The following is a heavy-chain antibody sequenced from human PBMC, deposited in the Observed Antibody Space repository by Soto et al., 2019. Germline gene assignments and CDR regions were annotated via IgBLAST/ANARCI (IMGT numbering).Heavy chain of an antibody. Sequence: AGGSPRLSRVASGFSFSEYCISLGRPTPQKTLEWVASISGNKMTTFYPDSVKGRFFISRDNAKNCLYLQMNSLRVEDTALYYCVPTVGVTPGGAFDIWGQGTMVTVSS. CDR1: GFSFSEYC. J-gene: IGHJ3*02. D-gene: IGHD1-26*01. CDR2: ISGNKMTT. CDR3: VPTVGVTPGGAFDI. V-gene: IGHV3-21*04.